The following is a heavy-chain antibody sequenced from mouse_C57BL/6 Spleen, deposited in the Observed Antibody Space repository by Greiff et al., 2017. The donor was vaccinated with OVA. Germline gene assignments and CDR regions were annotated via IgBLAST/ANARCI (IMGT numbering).Heavy chain of an antibody. CDR2: INPGSGGT. J-gene: IGHJ2*01. D-gene: IGHD2-14*01. CDR3: ARSLYYRIDY. CDR1: GYAFTNYL. V-gene: IGHV1-54*01. Sequence: LVESGAELVRPGTSVKVSCKASGYAFTNYLIEWVKQRPGQGLEWIGVINPGSGGTNYNEKFKGKATLTADKSSSTAYMQLSSLTSEDSAVYFCARSLYYRIDYWGQGTTLTVSS.